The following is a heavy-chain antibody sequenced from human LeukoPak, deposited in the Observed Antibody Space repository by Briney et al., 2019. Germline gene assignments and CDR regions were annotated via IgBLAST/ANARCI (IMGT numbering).Heavy chain of an antibody. CDR2: IDTDGTDT. D-gene: IGHD1-26*01. CDR3: ARSGPEQWGSNFYFYMDV. V-gene: IGHV3-74*01. Sequence: GGSLRLSCAVSGFTFTTYFMHWVRQSPGKGLIWVSHIDTDGTDTAYADSVKGRFSISRDNAKDTVYLQMHSLRAEDTAVYYCARSGPEQWGSNFYFYMDVWGKGTTVTVSS. J-gene: IGHJ6*03. CDR1: GFTFTTYF.